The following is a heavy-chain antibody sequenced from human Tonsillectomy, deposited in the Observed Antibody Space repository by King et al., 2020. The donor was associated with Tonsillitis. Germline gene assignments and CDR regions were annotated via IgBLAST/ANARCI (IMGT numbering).Heavy chain of an antibody. J-gene: IGHJ4*02. CDR1: GFTFSNYV. D-gene: IGHD4-17*01. CDR3: AKDGMTTVTSHYFDY. V-gene: IGHV3-23*04. CDR2: ISGSGGST. Sequence: VQLVESGGGLVQPGGSLRLSCAASGFTFSNYVMSWVRQATGKGLEWVSAISGSGGSTYYADSVKGRFTISRNNSKNTLYLKMNSLRAEDTALYYCAKDGMTTVTSHYFDYWGQGTLATVSS.